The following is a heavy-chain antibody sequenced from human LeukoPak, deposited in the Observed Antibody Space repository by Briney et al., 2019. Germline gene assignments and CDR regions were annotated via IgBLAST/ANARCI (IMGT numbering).Heavy chain of an antibody. CDR2: MWYDGSNE. CDR1: GFIFSTYG. V-gene: IGHV3-33*07. Sequence: PGGSLRLSCVASGFIFSTYGMYWVRQAPGKGLEWVAVMWYDGSNEYYGDSVKGRFIISRDNSKNTLYLQMNSLRAEDTAVYYCARSSGKDHYYDSSGYFYWYFDLWGRGTLVTVSS. D-gene: IGHD3-22*01. J-gene: IGHJ2*01. CDR3: ARSSGKDHYYDSSGYFYWYFDL.